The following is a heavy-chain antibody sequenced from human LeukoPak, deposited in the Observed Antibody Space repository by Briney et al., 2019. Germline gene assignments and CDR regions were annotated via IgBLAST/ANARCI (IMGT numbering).Heavy chain of an antibody. CDR1: GFTFGDYV. J-gene: IGHJ4*02. D-gene: IGHD4-17*01. CDR2: IRSKAYGGTT. V-gene: IGHV3-49*03. Sequence: GGSLRLSCTASGFTFGDYVMSWFRQAPGKGLEWVGFIRSKAYGGTTEYAASVKGRFTISRDDSKSIAYLQMYSLKTEDTAVYYCSRVGTATTLAIDYWGQGALVTVSS. CDR3: SRVGTATTLAIDY.